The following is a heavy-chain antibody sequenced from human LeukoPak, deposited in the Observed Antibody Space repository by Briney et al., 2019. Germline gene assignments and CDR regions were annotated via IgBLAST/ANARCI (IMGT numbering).Heavy chain of an antibody. J-gene: IGHJ6*02. CDR2: ITPIVDIA. CDR3: ASGLGFCSGSDCTNLVKDYYYGMNV. Sequence: SVKVSCKASGGSFSNYAFSWVRQAPGQGLEWMGRITPIVDIATYIQKFQGRVTITANKFTSTAYMELSSLTSEDTAVYYCASGLGFCSGSDCTNLVKDYYYGMNVWGHGTTVTVSS. D-gene: IGHD2-15*01. CDR1: GGSFSNYA. V-gene: IGHV1-69*04.